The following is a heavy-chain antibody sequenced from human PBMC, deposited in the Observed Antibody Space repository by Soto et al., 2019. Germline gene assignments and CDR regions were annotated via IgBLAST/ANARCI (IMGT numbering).Heavy chain of an antibody. CDR2: ISPYNGRK. CDR1: GGSCSNYG. V-gene: IGHV1-18*01. Sequence: ASVKVSCKSSGGSCSNYGSAWVRQAPGQGPEWMGWISPYNGRKNYAQNVKGRVVMTTDISTNTVYLELRSLRSDDTAIYYCGGCRTASYAMDVWGQGTTVTVSS. D-gene: IGHD2-8*02. J-gene: IGHJ6*02. CDR3: GGCRTASYAMDV.